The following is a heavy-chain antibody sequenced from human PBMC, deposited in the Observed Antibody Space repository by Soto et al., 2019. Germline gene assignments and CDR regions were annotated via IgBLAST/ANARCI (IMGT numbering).Heavy chain of an antibody. CDR3: ARHTYYYDSSGPKTDY. J-gene: IGHJ4*02. CDR1: GYSFTSYW. D-gene: IGHD3-22*01. V-gene: IGHV5-51*01. CDR2: IYPGDSDT. Sequence: PGESLKISCKGSGYSFTSYWIGWVRQMPGKGLEWMGIIYPGDSDTRYSPSFQGQVTISADKSISTAYLQWSSLKASDTAMYYCARHTYYYDSSGPKTDYWGQGTLVTVSS.